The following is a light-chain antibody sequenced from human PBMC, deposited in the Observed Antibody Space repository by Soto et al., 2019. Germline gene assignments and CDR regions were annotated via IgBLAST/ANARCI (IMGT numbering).Light chain of an antibody. V-gene: IGLV2-14*03. CDR1: SSDVGGYHY. CDR2: DVS. Sequence: QSAPTQPASVSGSPGQSITISCTGTSSDVGGYHYVSWYQQHPGKAPKLMIYDVSNRPSGVSNRFSGSKSGNTASLTISGLQAEDEADYYCSSYTISSTYVFGTGTKLTVL. CDR3: SSYTISSTYV. J-gene: IGLJ1*01.